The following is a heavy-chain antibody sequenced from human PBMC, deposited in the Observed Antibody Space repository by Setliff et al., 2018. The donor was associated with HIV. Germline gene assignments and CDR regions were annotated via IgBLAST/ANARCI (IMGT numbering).Heavy chain of an antibody. V-gene: IGHV3-23*01. Sequence: GGSLRLSCAASGFTFSSRWMTWVRQAPGKGLEWVSAISGSGSSTFYAESVKGRFTISKDNSKNTLYLQMSSLRDEDTAVYYCAKVFFFGVDAFDIWGQGTMVTVSS. J-gene: IGHJ3*02. CDR3: AKVFFFGVDAFDI. D-gene: IGHD3-10*01. CDR2: ISGSGSST. CDR1: GFTFSSRW.